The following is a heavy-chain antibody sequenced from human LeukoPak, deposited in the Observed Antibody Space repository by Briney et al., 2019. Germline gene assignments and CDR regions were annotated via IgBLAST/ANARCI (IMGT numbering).Heavy chain of an antibody. D-gene: IGHD5-18*01. CDR2: INHSGST. J-gene: IGHJ4*02. Sequence: SETLSLTCGVYGGSFSGYYWSWIRQPPGKGLEWIGEINHSGSTNYNPSLKSRVTISADTSKNQFSLKLSSVTAADTAVYYCARGYGRGYSYGRYFDYWGQGTLVTVSS. CDR3: ARGYGRGYSYGRYFDY. CDR1: GGSFSGYY. V-gene: IGHV4-34*01.